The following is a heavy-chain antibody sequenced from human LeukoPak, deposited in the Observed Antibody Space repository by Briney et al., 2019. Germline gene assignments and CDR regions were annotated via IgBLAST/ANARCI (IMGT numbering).Heavy chain of an antibody. V-gene: IGHV3-23*01. CDR3: AKDREDCSGGSCYSYYFDY. D-gene: IGHD2-15*01. J-gene: IGHJ4*02. CDR1: GFTFSSYA. Sequence: PGGSLRLSCAASGFTFSSYAMSWVRQAPGKGLEWVSAISGSGGSTYYADSVKGRFTIPRDNSKNTLYLQMNSLRAEDTAVYYCAKDREDCSGGSCYSYYFDYWGQGTLVTVSS. CDR2: ISGSGGST.